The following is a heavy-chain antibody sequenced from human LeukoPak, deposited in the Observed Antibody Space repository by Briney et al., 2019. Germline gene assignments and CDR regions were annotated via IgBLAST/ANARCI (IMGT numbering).Heavy chain of an antibody. Sequence: GASVKVSCKASGYTFTGYYMHWVRQAPGQGLEWMGWINPNSGGTNYAQKFQGRVIMTRDTSISTAYMELSRLRSDDTAVYYCAIIYYYDSSGYYYEDDYWGQGTLVTVSS. D-gene: IGHD3-22*01. CDR1: GYTFTGYY. CDR2: INPNSGGT. V-gene: IGHV1-2*02. CDR3: AIIYYYDSSGYYYEDDY. J-gene: IGHJ4*02.